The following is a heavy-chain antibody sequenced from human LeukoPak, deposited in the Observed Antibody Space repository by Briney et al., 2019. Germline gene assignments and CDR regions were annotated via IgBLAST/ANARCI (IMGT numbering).Heavy chain of an antibody. CDR2: ISAYNGNT. CDR3: ARDLPPRGSLVVVTATYGMDV. J-gene: IGHJ6*02. Sequence: ASVKVSCKASGYTFTSYGISWVRQAPGQGLEWMGWISAYNGNTNYAQKLQGRVTMTTDTSTSTAYMELSSLRSEDTAVYYCARDLPPRGSLVVVTATYGMDVWGQGTTVTVSS. V-gene: IGHV1-18*01. D-gene: IGHD2-21*02. CDR1: GYTFTSYG.